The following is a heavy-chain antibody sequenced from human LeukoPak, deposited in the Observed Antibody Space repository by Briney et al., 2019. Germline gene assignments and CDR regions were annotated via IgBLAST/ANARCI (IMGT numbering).Heavy chain of an antibody. CDR2: IIPILGIA. D-gene: IGHD5-12*01. Sequence: SVKVPCKASGGTFSSYAISWVRQAPGQGLEWMGRIIPILGIANYAQKFQGRVTITADKSTSTAYMELNSPRSEDTAVYYCARGEEYSGYDSWFDPWGQGTLVTVSS. CDR1: GGTFSSYA. V-gene: IGHV1-69*04. CDR3: ARGEEYSGYDSWFDP. J-gene: IGHJ5*02.